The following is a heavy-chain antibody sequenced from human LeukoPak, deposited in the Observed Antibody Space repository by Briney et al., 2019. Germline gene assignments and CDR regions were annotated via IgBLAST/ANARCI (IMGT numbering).Heavy chain of an antibody. CDR2: LYASGST. J-gene: IGHJ4*02. CDR3: ARDRYYYDSSGGRGLDY. Sequence: SETLSLTCTVSGVSISSYYWSWIRQPAGKGLEWIGRLYASGSTNYNPSLKSRVTMSVDTSKNQFSLKLSSVTAADTAVYYCARDRYYYDSSGGRGLDYWGQGTLVTVSS. CDR1: GVSISSYY. V-gene: IGHV4-4*07. D-gene: IGHD3-22*01.